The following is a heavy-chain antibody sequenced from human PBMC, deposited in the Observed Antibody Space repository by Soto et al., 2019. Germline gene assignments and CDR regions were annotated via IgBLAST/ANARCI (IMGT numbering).Heavy chain of an antibody. Sequence: GGSLRLSCGASGFTFSVYAMTWVRQAPGKGLEWVSTISGSSGSTYFADSVKGRFTMSRDNSNNTLYLQMNRLRAEDTAVYFCERRNGLTVDGIRQFDYWGPGTLVTVSS. V-gene: IGHV3-23*01. CDR1: GFTFSVYA. J-gene: IGHJ4*02. D-gene: IGHD6-19*01. CDR3: ERRNGLTVDGIRQFDY. CDR2: ISGSSGST.